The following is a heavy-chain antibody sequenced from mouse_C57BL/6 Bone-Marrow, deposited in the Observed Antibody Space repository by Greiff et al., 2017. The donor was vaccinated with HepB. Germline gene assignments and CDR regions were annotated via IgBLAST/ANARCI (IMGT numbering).Heavy chain of an antibody. V-gene: IGHV3-6*01. Sequence: VQLKESGPGLVKPSQSLSLTCSVTGYSITSGYYWNWIRQFPGNKLEWMGYISYDGSNNYNPSLKNRISITRDTSKNQFFLKLNSVTTEDTATYYCARVDGYYRDYWGQGTTLTVSS. CDR1: GYSITSGYY. J-gene: IGHJ2*01. CDR3: ARVDGYYRDY. CDR2: ISYDGSN. D-gene: IGHD2-3*01.